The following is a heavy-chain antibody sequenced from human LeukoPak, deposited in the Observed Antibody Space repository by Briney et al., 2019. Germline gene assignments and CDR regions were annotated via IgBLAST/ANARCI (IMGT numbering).Heavy chain of an antibody. J-gene: IGHJ4*02. Sequence: PGGSLRLSCAVSGFTFRSYAMSWVRQAPGKGLEWVSGISGSGGSTDYADSVKGRFIISRDNSKNTLHLQMNSLRVEDTAVYYCAKDLWGFVEVAAIFDYWGQGTLVTVSS. CDR3: AKDLWGFVEVAAIFDY. V-gene: IGHV3-23*01. CDR1: GFTFRSYA. CDR2: ISGSGGST. D-gene: IGHD2-15*01.